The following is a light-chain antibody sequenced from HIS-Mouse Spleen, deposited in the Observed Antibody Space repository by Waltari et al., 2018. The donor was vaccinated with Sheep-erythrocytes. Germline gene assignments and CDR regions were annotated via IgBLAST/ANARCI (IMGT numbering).Light chain of an antibody. J-gene: IGKJ1*01. Sequence: EIVMTQSPATLSVSPGERATLTSRASPNVSSTLAWYHQKPGQAPRILIYGASTRATGIPARFSGSGSGTEFTLTISSLQSEDFAVYYCQQYNNWPPTFGKGTKVEIK. V-gene: IGKV3-15*01. CDR2: GAS. CDR1: PNVSST. CDR3: QQYNNWPPT.